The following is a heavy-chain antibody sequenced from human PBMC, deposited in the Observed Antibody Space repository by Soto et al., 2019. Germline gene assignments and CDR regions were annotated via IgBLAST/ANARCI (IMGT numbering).Heavy chain of an antibody. V-gene: IGHV1-18*04. D-gene: IGHD1-26*01. CDR3: ARESQWEPLLY. J-gene: IGHJ4*02. Sequence: QVRLVQSGLEVKKPGASVRLSCKTSGYTFTNYGVTWVRQAPGQGLEWMGWVSAYNRNTNYAQKFEDRVIMTTDTASSTAYLELTNLKADDTAAYYCARESQWEPLLYWGEGTLVTVSP. CDR1: GYTFTNYG. CDR2: VSAYNRNT.